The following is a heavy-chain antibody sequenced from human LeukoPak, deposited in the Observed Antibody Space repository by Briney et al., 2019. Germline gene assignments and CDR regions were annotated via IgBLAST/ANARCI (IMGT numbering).Heavy chain of an antibody. CDR3: ARDRYVGGNVPFFDY. Sequence: GRSLRLSCAASGFTFDDYAMHWVRQTPGKGLEWVSSISWNSGSIAYADSVKGRSTISRDNAKNSLYLQMNSLRADDMALYYCARDRYVGGNVPFFDYWGQGTLVTVSS. D-gene: IGHD1-26*01. CDR2: ISWNSGSI. J-gene: IGHJ4*02. CDR1: GFTFDDYA. V-gene: IGHV3-9*03.